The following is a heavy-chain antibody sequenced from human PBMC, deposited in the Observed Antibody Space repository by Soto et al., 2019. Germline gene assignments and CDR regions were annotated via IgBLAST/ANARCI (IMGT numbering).Heavy chain of an antibody. V-gene: IGHV1-18*01. CDR1: GYTFTSYG. CDR3: ASLQYYYDSSGYYSPAQQFDY. D-gene: IGHD3-22*01. CDR2: ISAYNGNT. Sequence: ASVKVSCKASGYTFTSYGISWVRQAPGQGLEWMGWISAYNGNTSYAQKLQGRVTMTTDTSTSTAYMELRSLRSDDTAVYYCASLQYYYDSSGYYSPAQQFDYWGQGTLVTVSS. J-gene: IGHJ4*02.